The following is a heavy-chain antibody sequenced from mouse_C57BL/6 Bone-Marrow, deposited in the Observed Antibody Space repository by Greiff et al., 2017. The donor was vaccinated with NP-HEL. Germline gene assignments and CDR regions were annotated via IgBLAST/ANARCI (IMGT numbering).Heavy chain of an antibody. CDR3: ARGEYDGYYAWFAY. V-gene: IGHV1-26*01. D-gene: IGHD2-3*01. J-gene: IGHJ3*01. CDR2: INPNNGGT. CDR1: GYTFTDYY. Sequence: VQLQQSGPELVKPGASVKISCKASGYTFTDYYMNWVKQSHGKSLEWIGDINPNNGGTSYNQKFKGKATLTVDKSSSTAYMELRSLTSEDSAVYYCARGEYDGYYAWFAYWGQGTLVTVSA.